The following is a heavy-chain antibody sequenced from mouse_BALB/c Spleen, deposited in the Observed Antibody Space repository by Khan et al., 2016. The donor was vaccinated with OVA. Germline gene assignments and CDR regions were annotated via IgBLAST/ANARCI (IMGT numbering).Heavy chain of an antibody. CDR2: VSTGGSYT. J-gene: IGHJ3*01. V-gene: IGHV5-6*01. CDR1: GFTFSTYG. D-gene: IGHD1-1*01. Sequence: EVQGVESGGDLVKPGGSLKLSCVASGFTFSTYGMSWVRQTPDKRLEWVATVSTGGSYTYYPDSVKGRFTISRDNAKNTLYLQMSGLKYEDTAMFYCTRLAYYYDSEGFAYWGQGTLVTVSA. CDR3: TRLAYYYDSEGFAY.